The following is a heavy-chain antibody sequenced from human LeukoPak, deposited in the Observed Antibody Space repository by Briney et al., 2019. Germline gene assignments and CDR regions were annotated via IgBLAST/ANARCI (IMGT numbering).Heavy chain of an antibody. D-gene: IGHD3-22*01. J-gene: IGHJ1*01. V-gene: IGHV3-23*01. CDR2: ISGNGDGT. Sequence: PGGSLRLSCTASGFTFSSYAMSGARQAPGKGLEWVSTISGNGDGTYYADSVKGRFTITNDNSKNTVYLQMDSLRADDTAVYYCAKDLDDSSGFYSYHHWGQGTLVTVSS. CDR1: GFTFSSYA. CDR3: AKDLDDSSGFYSYHH.